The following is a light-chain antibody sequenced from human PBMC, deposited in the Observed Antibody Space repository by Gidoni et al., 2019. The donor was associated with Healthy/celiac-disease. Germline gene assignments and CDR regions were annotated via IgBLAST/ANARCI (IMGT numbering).Light chain of an antibody. CDR3: QQRSNWPPFT. Sequence: EIVLTQSPATLSLSPGERATLSCRASQSVSSYLACYQQKPGQAPRLLSYDASNRATGIPARFSGSGSGTDFTLTISSLEPEDFAVYYCQQRSNWPPFTFGPGTKVDIK. CDR1: QSVSSY. V-gene: IGKV3-11*01. J-gene: IGKJ3*01. CDR2: DAS.